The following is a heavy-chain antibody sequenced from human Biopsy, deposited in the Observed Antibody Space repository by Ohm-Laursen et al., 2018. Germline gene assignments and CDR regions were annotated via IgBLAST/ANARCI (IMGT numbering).Heavy chain of an antibody. V-gene: IGHV4-39*01. Sequence: TLSLTCTVSGGSVSSNTNYWAWIRQPPGKGLEWIGSIFYSGIIYHNPSLRSRISISVDTSKNQFSLNLNSVTAADTAVYYCARHPTGFWFDPWGQGTLVIVSS. CDR2: IFYSGII. CDR1: GGSVSSNTNY. CDR3: ARHPTGFWFDP. J-gene: IGHJ5*02.